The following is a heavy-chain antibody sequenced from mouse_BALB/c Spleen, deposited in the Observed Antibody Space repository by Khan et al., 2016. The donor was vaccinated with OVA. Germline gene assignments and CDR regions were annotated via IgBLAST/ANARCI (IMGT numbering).Heavy chain of an antibody. CDR3: ARSLLDYYAMDY. CDR1: GFTFSSYA. J-gene: IGHJ4*01. Sequence: EVELVESGGGLVKPGGSLKLSCSASGFTFSSYAMSWVRQTPEKRLELVATISSGGHYTFYPDSVKGRFTISRANARKTLYLQMSSLRSEDTAMYYCARSLLDYYAMDYWGQGTSVTVSS. CDR2: ISSGGHYT. V-gene: IGHV5-9-3*01.